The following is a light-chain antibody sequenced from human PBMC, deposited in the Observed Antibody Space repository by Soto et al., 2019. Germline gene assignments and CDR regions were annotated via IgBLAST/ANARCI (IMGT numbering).Light chain of an antibody. CDR1: PSVTNY. Sequence: ESVLTQSPATLSLSPGGRATLSFRASPSVTNYLAWYQQKPGQAPRLLIYDASTRAPDIPARFSGSGTGTDFTLTISSLEPEDSAVYHCQQRSNWPSITFGQGTRLEIK. J-gene: IGKJ5*01. CDR2: DAS. CDR3: QQRSNWPSIT. V-gene: IGKV3D-11*02.